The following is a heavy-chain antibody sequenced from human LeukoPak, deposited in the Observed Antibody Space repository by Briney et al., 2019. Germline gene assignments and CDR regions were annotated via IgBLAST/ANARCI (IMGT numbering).Heavy chain of an antibody. J-gene: IGHJ6*02. CDR2: INPSGGST. CDR1: GYTFTNYY. D-gene: IGHD2-2*01. CDR3: ARAVPAADYYYYGMDV. Sequence: ASVKVSCKASGYTFTNYYMHWVRQAPGQGLEWMGIINPSGGSTSYAQKFQGRVTMTRDTSTSTVYMELSSLRSEDTAVYYCARAVPAADYYYYGMDVWGQGTTVTVSS. V-gene: IGHV1-46*01.